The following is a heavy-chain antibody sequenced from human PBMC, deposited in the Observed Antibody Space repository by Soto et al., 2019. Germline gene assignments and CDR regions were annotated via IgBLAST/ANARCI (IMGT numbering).Heavy chain of an antibody. D-gene: IGHD1-1*01. CDR3: AREPATAKPEGVDF. CDR2: INPNSGGT. CDR1: GYTFSDYY. Sequence: ASVKVSCKASGYTFSDYYTHWVRQAPGQGLEWMGWINPNSGGTKYAPKFQGGVTMTRDTSITTAYMELSRLRSGDTAVYYCAREPATAKPEGVDFWGQGTLVTVSS. V-gene: IGHV1-2*02. J-gene: IGHJ4*02.